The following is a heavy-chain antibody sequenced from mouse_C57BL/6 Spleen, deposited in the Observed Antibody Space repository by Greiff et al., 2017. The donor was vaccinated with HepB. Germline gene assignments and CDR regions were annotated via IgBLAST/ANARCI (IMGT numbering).Heavy chain of an antibody. J-gene: IGHJ4*01. CDR2: IRNKANGYTT. CDR3: ARYKAYSYYYAMDY. V-gene: IGHV7-3*01. D-gene: IGHD2-10*01. Sequence: DVKLVESGGGLVQPGGSLSLSCAASGFTFTDYYMSWVRQPPGKALEWLGFIRNKANGYTTEYSASVKGRFTISRDNSQSILYLQMNALRAEDSATYYCARYKAYSYYYAMDYWGQGTSVTVSS. CDR1: GFTFTDYY.